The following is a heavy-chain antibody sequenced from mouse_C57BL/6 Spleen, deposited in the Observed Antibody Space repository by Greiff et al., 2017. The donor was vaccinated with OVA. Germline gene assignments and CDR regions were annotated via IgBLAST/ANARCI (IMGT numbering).Heavy chain of an antibody. V-gene: IGHV1-54*01. CDR1: GYAFTNYL. CDR2: INPGSGGT. Sequence: VQLQQSGAELVRPGTSVKVSCKASGYAFTNYLIEWVKQRPGQGLEWIGVINPGSGGTNYNEKFKGKATLTADKSSSTAYMQLSSLTSEDSAVYFCARGLSGPPEGNYFDYWGQGTTLTVSS. CDR3: ARGLSGPPEGNYFDY. J-gene: IGHJ2*01. D-gene: IGHD6-2*01.